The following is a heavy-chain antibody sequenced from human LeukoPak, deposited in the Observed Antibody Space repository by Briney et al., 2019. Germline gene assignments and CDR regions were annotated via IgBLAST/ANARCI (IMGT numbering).Heavy chain of an antibody. J-gene: IGHJ4*02. D-gene: IGHD6-13*01. CDR2: INHSGST. Sequence: PSETLSLTCAVYGGSFSGYYWSWIRQPPGKGLEWIGEINHSGSTNYNPSLKSRVPISVDTSKNQFSLRLSYVKTADTGVYYWARWDYSSSPYGVSYFDYWGQGTLVTVSS. CDR1: GGSFSGYY. CDR3: ARWDYSSSPYGVSYFDY. V-gene: IGHV4-34*01.